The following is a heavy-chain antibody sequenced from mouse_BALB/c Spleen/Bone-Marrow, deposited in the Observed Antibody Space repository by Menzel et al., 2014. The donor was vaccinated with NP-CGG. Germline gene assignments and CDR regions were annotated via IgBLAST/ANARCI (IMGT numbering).Heavy chain of an antibody. D-gene: IGHD1-1*01. J-gene: IGHJ3*01. CDR3: ASYYYGSSGFAY. CDR1: GFNIKDTY. Sequence: VQLQQPGAELVKPGASVKLSCTASGFNIKDTYMHWVKQRPEQGLEWIGRMDPANGNTKYDPKFQGKATITADTSSNTAYLQLSSLTSEDTAVYYCASYYYGSSGFAYWGQGTLVTVSA. V-gene: IGHV14-3*02. CDR2: MDPANGNT.